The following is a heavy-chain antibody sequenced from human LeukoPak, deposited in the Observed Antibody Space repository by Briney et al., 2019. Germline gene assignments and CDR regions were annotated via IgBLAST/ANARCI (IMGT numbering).Heavy chain of an antibody. V-gene: IGHV3-30*02. CDR3: AKDPRDAYYYDSSGYYYVHAFDS. D-gene: IGHD3-22*01. Sequence: PRGSLRLSCAASGFTFSNFGMHWVRQTPDKWLEWVAFILYEGSPKLYADSVKGRFTIYTENSKNTLYLQMNSLRAEDNAVYYCAKDPRDAYYYDSSGYYYVHAFDSWGQGTLVTVSS. CDR2: ILYEGSPK. J-gene: IGHJ4*02. CDR1: GFTFSNFG.